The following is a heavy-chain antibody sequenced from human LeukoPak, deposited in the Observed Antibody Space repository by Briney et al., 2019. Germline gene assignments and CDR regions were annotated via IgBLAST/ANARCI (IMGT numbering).Heavy chain of an antibody. CDR1: GGSISSHY. Sequence: SETLSLTCTVSGGSISSHYWRWIRQPPGKGLEWIGYIYYSGSTNYNPSLKSRVTISVATSKNQFALKLSSVTAADTAVYYCARDQERQLDAFDIWGQGTMVTVSS. CDR3: ARDQERQLDAFDI. CDR2: IYYSGST. D-gene: IGHD6-13*01. J-gene: IGHJ3*02. V-gene: IGHV4-59*11.